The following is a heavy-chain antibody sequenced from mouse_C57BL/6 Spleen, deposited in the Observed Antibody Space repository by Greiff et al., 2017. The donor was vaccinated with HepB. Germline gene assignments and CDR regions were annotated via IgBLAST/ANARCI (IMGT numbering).Heavy chain of an antibody. Sequence: QVQLQQSGAELVRPGASVTLSCKASGYTFTDYEMHWVKQTPVHGLEWIGAIDPETGGTAYNQKFKGKAILTADKSSSTAYMELRSLTSEDSAVYYCTRFYYDYGFAYWGQGTLVTVSA. V-gene: IGHV1-15*01. D-gene: IGHD2-4*01. CDR2: IDPETGGT. CDR1: GYTFTDYE. J-gene: IGHJ3*01. CDR3: TRFYYDYGFAY.